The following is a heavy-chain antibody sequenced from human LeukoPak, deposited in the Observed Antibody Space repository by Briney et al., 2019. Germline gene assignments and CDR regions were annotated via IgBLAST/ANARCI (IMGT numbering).Heavy chain of an antibody. Sequence: SDTLSLTCTVSGGSISSVGYYWSWIRQHPGKGLEWIGYIYFSGSTYYNPSLKSRITISVDTSKNQFSLKLSSVTAADTAVYYCARSLPSETAMAALWFDPWGQGTLVTVSS. J-gene: IGHJ5*02. CDR2: IYFSGST. CDR3: ARSLPSETAMAALWFDP. V-gene: IGHV4-31*03. CDR1: GGSISSVGYY. D-gene: IGHD5-18*01.